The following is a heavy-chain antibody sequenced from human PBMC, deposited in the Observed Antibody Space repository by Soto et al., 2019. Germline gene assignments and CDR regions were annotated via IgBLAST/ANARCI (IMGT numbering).Heavy chain of an antibody. CDR1: GYTFTSYG. CDR2: ISAYNGNT. Sequence: GASVKVSCKASGYTFTSYGISWVRQAPGQGLEWMGWISAYNGNTNYAQKLQGRVTMTTNTSISTAYMELSSLRSEDTAVYYCARVEQPDTFYYYYYYMDVWGKGTTVTVSS. V-gene: IGHV1-18*01. D-gene: IGHD6-13*01. CDR3: ARVEQPDTFYYYYYYMDV. J-gene: IGHJ6*03.